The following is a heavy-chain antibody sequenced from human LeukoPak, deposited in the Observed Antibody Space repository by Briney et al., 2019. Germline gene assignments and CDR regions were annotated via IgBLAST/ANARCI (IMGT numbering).Heavy chain of an antibody. D-gene: IGHD6-13*01. CDR2: ITTSSDYK. Sequence: GGSLRLSCAAPGFTFSAYTMSWVRQAPGKGLEWVPSITTSSDYKYYADSLRGRLTISRDNAKNSLFLQMNSLRGDDTAVYYCARDPAATPLDYWGQGILVTVSS. V-gene: IGHV3-21*01. CDR3: ARDPAATPLDY. J-gene: IGHJ4*02. CDR1: GFTFSAYT.